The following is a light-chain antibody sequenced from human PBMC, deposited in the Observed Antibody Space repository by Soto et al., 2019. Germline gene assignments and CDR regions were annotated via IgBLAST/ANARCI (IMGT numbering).Light chain of an antibody. CDR2: GAS. CDR1: QSVSSN. Sequence: EIVLTQSPGTLSLSPGERATLSCRASQSVSSNLAWYQQKPGQAPRLLIYGASTRATGIPARFSGSGSGTEFTLTISSLQSEDFSVYYGQQYNNWPRTFGQGTKVYIK. J-gene: IGKJ1*01. CDR3: QQYNNWPRT. V-gene: IGKV3-15*01.